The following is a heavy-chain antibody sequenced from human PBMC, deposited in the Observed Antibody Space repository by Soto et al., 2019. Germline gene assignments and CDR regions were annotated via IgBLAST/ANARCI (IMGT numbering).Heavy chain of an antibody. V-gene: IGHV3-30*05. D-gene: IGHD3-3*01. Sequence: QIQLVQSGGGGVQPGRSLRLSCAASGFTLSSYGMHWVRQAPGKWLEWVAAISYDGRNKWYMDSLEGRFTVSRDNSESTVFVQVDSLRPDDTAMYFCAKDRAHLGVAAIAGGGGAFDAWGQGTMVTVSS. CDR2: ISYDGRNK. CDR3: AKDRAHLGVAAIAGGGGAFDA. J-gene: IGHJ3*01. CDR1: GFTLSSYG.